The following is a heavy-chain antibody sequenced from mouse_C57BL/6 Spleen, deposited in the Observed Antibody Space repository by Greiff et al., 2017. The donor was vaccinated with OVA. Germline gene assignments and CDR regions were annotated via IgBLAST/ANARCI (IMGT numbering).Heavy chain of an antibody. V-gene: IGHV5-16*01. D-gene: IGHD1-1*01. J-gene: IGHJ3*01. CDR2: INYDGSST. CDR3: AREDYGSSSFAY. CDR1: GFTFSDYY. Sequence: EVKLVESEGGLVQPGSSMKLSCTASGFTFSDYYMAWVRQVPEKGLEWVANINYDGSSTYYLDSLKSRFIISRDNAKNILYLQMSSLTSEDTATYYCAREDYGSSSFAYWGQGTLVTVSA.